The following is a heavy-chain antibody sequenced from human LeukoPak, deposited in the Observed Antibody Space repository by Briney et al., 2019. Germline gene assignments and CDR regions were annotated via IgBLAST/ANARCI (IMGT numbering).Heavy chain of an antibody. D-gene: IGHD2-2*02. CDR2: IYYSGST. V-gene: IGHV4-30-4*08. CDR3: ARVLGYCSSTSCYTHLDY. CDR1: GGSISSGDCY. J-gene: IGHJ4*02. Sequence: PSETLSLTCTVSGGSISSGDCYWSWIRQPPGKGLEWIGYIYYSGSTYYNPSLKSRVTISVDTSKNQFSLKLSSVTAADTAVYYCARVLGYCSSTSCYTHLDYWGQGTLVTVSS.